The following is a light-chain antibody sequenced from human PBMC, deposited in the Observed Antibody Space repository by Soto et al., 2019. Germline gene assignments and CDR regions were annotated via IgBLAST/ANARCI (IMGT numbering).Light chain of an antibody. CDR1: QSVSSK. CDR2: DGS. Sequence: EIVMTQSPATLSVSPGESATLSCRASQSVSSKLAWYQQKPGQAPRLLIYDGSTRASGVSARFSGSGSGTEFTLTISSLQSEDFVVYYCQQHNNWPSTFAQGTKLVIK. J-gene: IGKJ2*01. V-gene: IGKV3-15*01. CDR3: QQHNNWPST.